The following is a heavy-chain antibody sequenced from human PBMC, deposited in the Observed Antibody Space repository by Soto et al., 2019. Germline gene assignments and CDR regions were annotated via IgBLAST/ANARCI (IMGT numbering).Heavy chain of an antibody. V-gene: IGHV4-59*08. D-gene: IGHD5-18*01. CDR1: GGSISPHY. Sequence: PSETLSLTCTVSGGSISPHYWSWIRQPPGKGLEWIGYIYYTGNTKYNPSLKSRVTISVDTSKNQFSLKLSSVSAADTAVYYCARRYGSCFDYWGQGTLVTVSS. CDR3: ARRYGSCFDY. J-gene: IGHJ4*02. CDR2: IYYTGNT.